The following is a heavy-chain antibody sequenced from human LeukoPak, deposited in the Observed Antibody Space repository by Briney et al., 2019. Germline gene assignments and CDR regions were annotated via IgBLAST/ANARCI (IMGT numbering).Heavy chain of an antibody. V-gene: IGHV4-34*01. CDR3: AVSGSPTLRYFDY. Sequence: SETLSLTCAVYGTSFSDYFWSWIRQPPGKGLERIGEINHSGSTNYNPSLKSRVNISVDTSNNQFSLKLSSVTAADTAVYYCAVSGSPTLRYFDYWGQGTLVTVSS. D-gene: IGHD3-10*01. J-gene: IGHJ4*02. CDR2: INHSGST. CDR1: GTSFSDYF.